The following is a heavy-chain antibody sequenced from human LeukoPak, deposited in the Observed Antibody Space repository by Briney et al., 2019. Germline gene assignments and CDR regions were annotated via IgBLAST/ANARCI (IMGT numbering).Heavy chain of an antibody. J-gene: IGHJ5*02. CDR2: LYSGGDT. CDR3: ARDSYYDAPSVRWFDP. V-gene: IGHV3-53*01. D-gene: IGHD3-22*01. Sequence: GGSLRLSCVASGFTVSSNYMSWVRQAPGKGLEWVSVLYSGGDTYYADSVKGRFTISRDNSKNTLYLQMNSLRAEDTAVYYCARDSYYDAPSVRWFDPWGQGTLVTVSS. CDR1: GFTVSSNY.